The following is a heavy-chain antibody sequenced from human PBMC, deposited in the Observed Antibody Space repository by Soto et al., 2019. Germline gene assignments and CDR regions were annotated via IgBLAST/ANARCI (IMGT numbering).Heavy chain of an antibody. CDR3: AREGGMVRGESVYYYYGMDV. J-gene: IGHJ6*02. CDR1: CGSISSGDYY. V-gene: IGHV4-30-4*01. D-gene: IGHD3-10*01. CDR2: IYYSGST. Sequence: NPSETLSLTCTVSCGSISSGDYYWSWIRQPPGKGLEWIGYIYYSGSTYYNPSLKSRVTISVDTSKNQFSLRLSSVTAADTAVYYCAREGGMVRGESVYYYYGMDVWGQGTTVT.